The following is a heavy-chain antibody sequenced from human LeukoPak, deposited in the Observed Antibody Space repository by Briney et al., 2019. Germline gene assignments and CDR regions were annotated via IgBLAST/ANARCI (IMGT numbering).Heavy chain of an antibody. CDR2: ISGSGGST. CDR1: GFTFSSYA. J-gene: IGHJ5*02. V-gene: IGHV3-23*01. Sequence: GSLRLSCAASGFTFSSYAMSWVRQAPGKGLEWVSAISGSGGSTYYADSVKGRFTISRDNSKNTLYLQMNSLRAEDTAVYYCAKFAIVVVPAANYWFDPWGQGTLVTVSS. CDR3: AKFAIVVVPAANYWFDP. D-gene: IGHD2-2*01.